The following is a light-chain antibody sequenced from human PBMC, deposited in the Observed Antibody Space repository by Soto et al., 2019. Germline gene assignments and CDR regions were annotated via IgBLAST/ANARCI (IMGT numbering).Light chain of an antibody. J-gene: IGKJ3*01. CDR3: QHYGSSPFT. CDR2: GAS. V-gene: IGKV3-20*01. Sequence: EIVLTQSPGTLSLSPGERATLSCTASQSVSSNYLAWYQQKPGQAPRLLVYGASIRATGIPDRFSGSGSGTDVNLTISRVEPEDFAVYYCQHYGSSPFTLGPGTRVDIK. CDR1: QSVSSNY.